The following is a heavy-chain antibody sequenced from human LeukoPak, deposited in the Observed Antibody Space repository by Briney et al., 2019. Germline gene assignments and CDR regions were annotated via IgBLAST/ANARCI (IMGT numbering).Heavy chain of an antibody. CDR2: IKQDGSEK. V-gene: IGHV3-7*01. Sequence: GGSLRLSCAASGFTFSSYWMSWVRQAPGKGLEWVANIKQDGSEKYYVDSVKGRFTISRDNAKNSLYLQMNSLRAEDTAVYYCARGLPDYYDTGVYWGPGTLVTVSS. CDR3: ARGLPDYYDTGVY. D-gene: IGHD3-22*01. CDR1: GFTFSSYW. J-gene: IGHJ4*02.